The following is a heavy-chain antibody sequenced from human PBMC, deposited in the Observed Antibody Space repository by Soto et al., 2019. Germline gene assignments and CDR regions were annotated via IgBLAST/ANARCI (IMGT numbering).Heavy chain of an antibody. D-gene: IGHD3-22*01. CDR3: ARWGYYYDSSGYYAGEVAFDI. Sequence: KPSETLSLTCTVSGGSVSGGSYYWSWIRQPPGKGLEWIGYIYYSGSTNYNPSLKSRVTISVDTSKNQFSLKLSSVTAADTAVYYCARWGYYYDSSGYYAGEVAFDIWGQGTMVTVSS. CDR1: GGSVSGGSYY. V-gene: IGHV4-61*01. CDR2: IYYSGST. J-gene: IGHJ3*02.